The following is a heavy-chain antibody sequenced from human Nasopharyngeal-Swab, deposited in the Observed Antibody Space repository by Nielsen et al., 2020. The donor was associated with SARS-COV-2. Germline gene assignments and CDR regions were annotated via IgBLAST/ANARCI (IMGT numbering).Heavy chain of an antibody. D-gene: IGHD3-3*01. J-gene: IGHJ4*02. Sequence: APVKVSCKASGYTFTSYGISWVRQAPGQGLEWMGWISAYNGNTNYAQKLQGRVTMTTDTSTSTAYMELRSLRSDDTAVYYCARDTLRFLEWPPPAEIDYWGQGTLVTVSS. CDR3: ARDTLRFLEWPPPAEIDY. CDR1: GYTFTSYG. V-gene: IGHV1-18*04. CDR2: ISAYNGNT.